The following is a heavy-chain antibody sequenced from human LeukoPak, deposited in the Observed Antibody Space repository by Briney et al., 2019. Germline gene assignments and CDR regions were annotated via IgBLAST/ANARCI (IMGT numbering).Heavy chain of an antibody. V-gene: IGHV4-61*02. CDR3: ARSGYYEDWFDP. J-gene: IGHJ5*02. Sequence: SETLSLTCTVSGGSISSGSYYWSWIRQPAGKGLEWIGRIYTSGSTNYNPSLKSRVTISVDTSKNQFSLKLSSVTAADTAVYYCARSGYYEDWFDPWGQGTLVTVSS. D-gene: IGHD3-3*01. CDR1: GGSISSGSYY. CDR2: IYTSGST.